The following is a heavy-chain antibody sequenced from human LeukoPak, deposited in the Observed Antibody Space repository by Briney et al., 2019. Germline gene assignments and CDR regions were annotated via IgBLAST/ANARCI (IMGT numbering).Heavy chain of an antibody. J-gene: IGHJ4*02. CDR3: ARDRAYYDIHY. D-gene: IGHD3-9*01. Sequence: SVKVSCKASGGTFSSYAISWVRQAPGQGLEWMGRIIPIFGTANYAQKFQGRVTITTDESTSTAYMELSRLRSDDTAVYYCARDRAYYDIHYWGQGTLVTVSS. V-gene: IGHV1-69*05. CDR2: IIPIFGTA. CDR1: GGTFSSYA.